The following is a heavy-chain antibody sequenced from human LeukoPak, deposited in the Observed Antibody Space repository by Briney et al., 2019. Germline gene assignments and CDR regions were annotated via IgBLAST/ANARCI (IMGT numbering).Heavy chain of an antibody. D-gene: IGHD3-3*01. V-gene: IGHV3-74*01. CDR2: INSDGSST. Sequence: PGGSLRLSCAASGFTFSSYWMHWVRQAPGKGLVWVSRINSDGSSTSYADSVKGRFTISRDNAKNTLYLQMNSLRAEDTAVYYCARDPPDYDFWSGHYYYYYGMDVWGQGTTVTVSS. CDR3: ARDPPDYDFWSGHYYYYYGMDV. CDR1: GFTFSSYW. J-gene: IGHJ6*02.